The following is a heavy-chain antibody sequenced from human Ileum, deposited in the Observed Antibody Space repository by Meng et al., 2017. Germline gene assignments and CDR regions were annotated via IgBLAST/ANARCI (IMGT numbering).Heavy chain of an antibody. Sequence: LVGAGGVLVKPGGPLRLSCAASGFTFRSTLMTWVRQAPGKGLEWVGRIKITTDAGTPDYAAPVKGRFTISINDSKNTLYLQMNSLKTEDTAVYYCTTGKDYWGQGTLVTVSS. CDR1: GFTFRSTL. CDR3: TTGKDY. V-gene: IGHV3-15*01. J-gene: IGHJ4*02. CDR2: IKITTDAGTP.